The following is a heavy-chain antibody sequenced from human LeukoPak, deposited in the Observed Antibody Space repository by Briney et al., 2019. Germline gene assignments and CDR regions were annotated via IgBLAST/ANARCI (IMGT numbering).Heavy chain of an antibody. CDR3: ARCGQQWLVVSNYYGMDV. J-gene: IGHJ6*02. V-gene: IGHV1-18*01. CDR1: GYTFTSYG. Sequence: GASVKVSCKASGYTFTSYGISWVRQAPGQGLEWMGWISAYNGNTNYAQKLQGRVPMTTDTSTSTAYMELRSLRSDDTAVYYCARCGQQWLVVSNYYGMDVWGQGTTVTVSS. CDR2: ISAYNGNT. D-gene: IGHD6-19*01.